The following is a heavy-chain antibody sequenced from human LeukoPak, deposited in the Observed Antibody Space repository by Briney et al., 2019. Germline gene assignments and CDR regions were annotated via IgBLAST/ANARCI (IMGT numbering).Heavy chain of an antibody. CDR3: ARRVQEDSTIGSANWLDP. CDR2: IHASGVT. Sequence: PSETLSLTCTVSGGSISSYHWNWIRQPPGKGLEWIGRIHASGVTNSNPSLGSRVTISVDTSINQLSLKLSSVTAADTAVYYCARRVQEDSTIGSANWLDPWGQGTLVTVSS. J-gene: IGHJ5*02. V-gene: IGHV4-59*08. D-gene: IGHD3-10*01. CDR1: GGSISSYH.